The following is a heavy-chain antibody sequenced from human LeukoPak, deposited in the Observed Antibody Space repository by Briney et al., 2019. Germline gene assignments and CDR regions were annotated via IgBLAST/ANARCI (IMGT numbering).Heavy chain of an antibody. Sequence: ASVKVSCKASGYTFTSRAINWVRQAPGQGLEWMGWINTNTGNPTYALGFTGRFVFSLDTSVSTAYLQISSLKAEDTAMYYCARGGYPYLSTWYSDYWGQGTLVTVSS. CDR1: GYTFTSRA. CDR3: ARGGYPYLSTWYSDY. V-gene: IGHV7-4-1*02. CDR2: INTNTGNP. D-gene: IGHD2-15*01. J-gene: IGHJ4*02.